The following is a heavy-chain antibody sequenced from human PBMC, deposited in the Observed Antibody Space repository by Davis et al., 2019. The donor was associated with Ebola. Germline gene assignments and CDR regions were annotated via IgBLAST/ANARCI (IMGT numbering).Heavy chain of an antibody. D-gene: IGHD3-10*01. J-gene: IGHJ5*02. CDR1: GGSISSGGYY. CDR2: IYYSGST. Sequence: PSETLSLTCTVSGGSISSGGYYWSWIRQPPGKGLEWIGYIYYSGSTNYNPSLKSRVTISVDTSKNQFSLKLSSVTAADTAVCCCARSGGSWYDDWGQGTLVTVSS. V-gene: IGHV4-61*08. CDR3: ARSGGSWYDD.